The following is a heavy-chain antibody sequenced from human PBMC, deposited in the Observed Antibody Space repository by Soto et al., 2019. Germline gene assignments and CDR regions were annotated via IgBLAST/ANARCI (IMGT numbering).Heavy chain of an antibody. CDR1: GFTFSGYW. CDR3: ARDTGRVATISYYYYGMDV. CDR2: IKQDGSEK. Sequence: GGSLRLSCAASGFTFSGYWMSWVRQAPGKGLEWVANIKQDGSEKYYVDSVKGRFTISRDNAKNSLYLQMNSLRAEDTAVYYCARDTGRVATISYYYYGMDVWGQGTTVTVSS. J-gene: IGHJ6*02. V-gene: IGHV3-7*03. D-gene: IGHD5-12*01.